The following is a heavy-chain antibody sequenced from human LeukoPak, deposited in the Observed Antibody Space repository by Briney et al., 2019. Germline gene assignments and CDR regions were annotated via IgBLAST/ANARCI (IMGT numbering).Heavy chain of an antibody. CDR2: ISYDGSNK. J-gene: IGHJ6*02. D-gene: IGHD3-22*01. CDR1: GFTFSSYA. Sequence: PGGSLRLSCAASGFTFSSYAMHWVRQAPGKGLEWVAVISYDGSNKYYADSVKGRFTISRDNSKNTLYLQMNSLRAEDTAVYYCAKEAGRYYYDSSGYYRSGGNCYYYYGMDVWGQGTTVTVSS. V-gene: IGHV3-30-3*01. CDR3: AKEAGRYYYDSSGYYRSGGNCYYYYGMDV.